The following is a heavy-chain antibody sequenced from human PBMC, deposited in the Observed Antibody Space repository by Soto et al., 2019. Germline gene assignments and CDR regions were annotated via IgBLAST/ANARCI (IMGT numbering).Heavy chain of an antibody. V-gene: IGHV4-59*01. CDR1: GASLSSYY. Sequence: PSETLSLTCVVSGASLSSYYWSWIRQPPGKGLDWFVYIYSRGSTIYNPSLKIRVTISVDTSKNQFSLKLSSVTAADTAVYYCARTWGSTNDYGGRGTLVTVS. CDR2: IYSRGST. J-gene: IGHJ4*02. CDR3: ARTWGSTNDY. D-gene: IGHD3-16*01.